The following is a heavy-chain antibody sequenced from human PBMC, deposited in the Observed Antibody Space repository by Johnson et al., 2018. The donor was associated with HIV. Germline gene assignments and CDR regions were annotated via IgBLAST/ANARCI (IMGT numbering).Heavy chain of an antibody. Sequence: QLVESGGGLVQPGGSLRLSCAASGFTVSSNYMSWVRQAPGKGLEWVSVIYSGGSTYYADSVKGRFTIPRDNSKNTLYLQMNSLRAEDTAVYYCARDRGAYCGGDCYGAFDIWGQGTMVTVSS. J-gene: IGHJ3*02. D-gene: IGHD2-21*02. CDR2: IYSGGST. CDR3: ARDRGAYCGGDCYGAFDI. V-gene: IGHV3-66*02. CDR1: GFTVSSNY.